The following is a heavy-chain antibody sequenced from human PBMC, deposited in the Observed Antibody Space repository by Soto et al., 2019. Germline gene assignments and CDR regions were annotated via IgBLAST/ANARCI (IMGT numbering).Heavy chain of an antibody. V-gene: IGHV1-18*01. D-gene: IGHD2-8*01. CDR3: ARDLSSTNGVCYTRTNWFDP. J-gene: IGHJ5*02. CDR1: GYTFTSYG. Sequence: ASVRVSCKASGYTFTSYGISCLRQAPGQGLEWMGWISAYNGNTNYAQKLQGRVTMTTDTSTSTAYMELRSLRSDDTAVYYCARDLSSTNGVCYTRTNWFDPWGQGTLVTVSS. CDR2: ISAYNGNT.